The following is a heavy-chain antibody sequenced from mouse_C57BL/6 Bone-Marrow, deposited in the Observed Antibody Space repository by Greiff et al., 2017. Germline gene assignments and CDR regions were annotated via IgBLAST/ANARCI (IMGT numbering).Heavy chain of an antibody. V-gene: IGHV1-9*01. D-gene: IGHD1-1*01. Sequence: QVQLQQSGAELMKPGASVKLSCKATGYTFTGYWIEWVKQRPGHGLEWIGEILPGSGSTNYNEKFKGKATFTADTSSNTAYMQLISLTTEDSAIYCCARSANYYGSSLVFDYWGQGTTLTVSS. J-gene: IGHJ2*01. CDR3: ARSANYYGSSLVFDY. CDR2: ILPGSGST. CDR1: GYTFTGYW.